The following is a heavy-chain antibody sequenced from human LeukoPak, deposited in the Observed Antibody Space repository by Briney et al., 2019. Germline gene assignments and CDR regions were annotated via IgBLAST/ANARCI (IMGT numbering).Heavy chain of an antibody. CDR3: ARESEMEEIVDY. D-gene: IGHD5-24*01. CDR2: IYYSGST. Sequence: PSETLSLTCTVSGGSISSSSYYWGWIRQPPGKGLEWIGSIYYSGSTYYNLSLKSRVTISVDTSKNQFSLKLSSVTAADTAVYYCARESEMEEIVDYWGQGTLVTVSS. CDR1: GGSISSSSYY. V-gene: IGHV4-39*07. J-gene: IGHJ4*02.